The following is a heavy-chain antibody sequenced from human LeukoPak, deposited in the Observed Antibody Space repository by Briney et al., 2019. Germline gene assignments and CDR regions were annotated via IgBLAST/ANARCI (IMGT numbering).Heavy chain of an antibody. CDR2: INPNSGGT. J-gene: IGHJ6*02. D-gene: IGHD3-10*01. V-gene: IGHV1-2*02. CDR1: GYTFTGYY. CDR3: ARAGYYGSGSYYNGFDYYYYGMDV. Sequence: GASVKVSCKASGYTFTGYYMHWVRQAPGQGLEWMGWINPNSGGTNYAQKFQGRVTMTTDTSTSTAYMELRSLRSDDTAVYYCARAGYYGSGSYYNGFDYYYYGMDVWGQGTTVTVSS.